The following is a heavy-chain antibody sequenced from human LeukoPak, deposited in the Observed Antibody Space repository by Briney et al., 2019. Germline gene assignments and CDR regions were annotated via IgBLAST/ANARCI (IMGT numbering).Heavy chain of an antibody. CDR3: AKDKELYNTIIPYYFFMDV. Sequence: GGPLRLSCDAFGLTFRHYGMHWFPQAPGKGLDCVAFVLFDGGNKYYADSVKGRFTISRDNSKNTLYLQMSGLRAEDTAAYYCAKDKELYNTIIPYYFFMDVWGKGTTVTVSS. D-gene: IGHD1-1*01. J-gene: IGHJ6*03. V-gene: IGHV3-30*02. CDR2: VLFDGGNK. CDR1: GLTFRHYG.